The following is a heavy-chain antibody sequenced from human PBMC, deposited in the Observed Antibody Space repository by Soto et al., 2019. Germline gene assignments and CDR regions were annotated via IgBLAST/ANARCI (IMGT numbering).Heavy chain of an antibody. CDR2: TYYRSKWYN. V-gene: IGHV6-1*01. CDR1: GDSVSSSSAA. Sequence: SQTLSLTCTISGDSVSSSSAAWNWIRQSPSRGLEWLGRTYYRSKWYNDYAVSVKSRITINPDTSKNQFSLQLDSVTPEDTAVYYCARDPAWSRYYGMDVWGQGTTVTVSS. D-gene: IGHD1-1*01. CDR3: ARDPAWSRYYGMDV. J-gene: IGHJ6*02.